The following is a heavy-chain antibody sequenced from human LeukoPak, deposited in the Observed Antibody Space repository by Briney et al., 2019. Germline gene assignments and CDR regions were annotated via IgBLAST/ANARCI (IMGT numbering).Heavy chain of an antibody. CDR2: IYYSGST. CDR1: GGSISGHY. D-gene: IGHD6-13*01. Sequence: KTSETLSLTCTVSGGSISGHYWSWIRQPPGKGLEWLGYIYYSGSTNYNPSLKSRVTISVDTSKNQFSLKLSSVTAADTAVYYCASLSQQLAPLDYWGQGTLVTVSS. J-gene: IGHJ4*02. V-gene: IGHV4-59*11. CDR3: ASLSQQLAPLDY.